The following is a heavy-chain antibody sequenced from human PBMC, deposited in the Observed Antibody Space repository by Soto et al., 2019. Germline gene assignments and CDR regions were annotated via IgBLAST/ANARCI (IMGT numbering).Heavy chain of an antibody. CDR1: GYTFTSYA. V-gene: IGHV1-3*01. D-gene: IGHD3-22*01. CDR2: INAGNGNT. CDR3: ARVVSYDSSGYLTPFDY. J-gene: IGHJ4*02. Sequence: QVQLVQSGAEVKKPGASVKVSCKSSGYTFTSYAMHWVRQAPGQRLEWMGWINAGNGNTKYSQKFQGRVTITRDTSASTAYMELSILRSEDTAVYYCARVVSYDSSGYLTPFDYWGQGTLVTVSS.